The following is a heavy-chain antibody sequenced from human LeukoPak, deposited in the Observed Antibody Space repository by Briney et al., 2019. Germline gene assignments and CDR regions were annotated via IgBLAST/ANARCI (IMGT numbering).Heavy chain of an antibody. CDR3: ASLLLRGSYSDY. D-gene: IGHD1-26*01. J-gene: IGHJ4*02. CDR2: ISYDGSNK. CDR1: GFTFSSYA. V-gene: IGHV3-30-3*01. Sequence: QPGGSLRLSCAASGFTFSSYAMHWVRQAPGKGLEWVAVISYDGSNKYYADSVKGRFTISRDNPKNTLYLQMNSLRAEDTAVYYCASLLLRGSYSDYWGQGTLVTVSS.